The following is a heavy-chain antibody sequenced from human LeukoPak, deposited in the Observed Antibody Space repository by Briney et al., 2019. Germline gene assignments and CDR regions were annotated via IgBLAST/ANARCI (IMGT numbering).Heavy chain of an antibody. CDR1: GYTFTGYY. CDR2: INPNSGGT. J-gene: IGHJ5*02. CDR3: ARGPNSLLWFGEFWFDP. Sequence: ASVKVSCKASGYTFTGYYMHWVRQAPGQGLEWMGWINPNSGGTNYAQKFQGRVTMTRDTSISTAYMELSSLRSEDTAVYYCARGPNSLLWFGEFWFDPWGQGTLVTVSS. V-gene: IGHV1-2*02. D-gene: IGHD3-10*01.